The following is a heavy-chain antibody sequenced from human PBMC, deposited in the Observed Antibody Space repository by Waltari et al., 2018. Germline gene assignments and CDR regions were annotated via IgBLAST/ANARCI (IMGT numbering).Heavy chain of an antibody. Sequence: EVQLLESGGGLVQPGGSLRLSCAASGFPFSSYAMSWVRQAPGKGREWVSAISGSGGSTYYADSVKGRFTISRDNSKNTLYLQMNSLRAEDTAVYYCAKDPSWFGSFDYWGQGTLVTVSS. CDR3: AKDPSWFGSFDY. J-gene: IGHJ4*02. CDR2: ISGSGGST. D-gene: IGHD3-10*01. V-gene: IGHV3-23*01. CDR1: GFPFSSYA.